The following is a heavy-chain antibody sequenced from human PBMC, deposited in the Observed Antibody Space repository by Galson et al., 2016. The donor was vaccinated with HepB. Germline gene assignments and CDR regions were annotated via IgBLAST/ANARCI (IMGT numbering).Heavy chain of an antibody. CDR2: IYPGDSDT. CDR3: ARHQWRAFEH. Sequence: QSGAEVKKPGESLRISCKSSGYSFHNYWIGWVRQMPGKGLEWMGIIYPGDSDTRYSPSFQGQVTISAAKSISSAYLQWGSLKASETAMYYCARHQWRAFEHWGQGTLVTVSS. CDR1: GYSFHNYW. J-gene: IGHJ4*02. D-gene: IGHD6-19*01. V-gene: IGHV5-51*01.